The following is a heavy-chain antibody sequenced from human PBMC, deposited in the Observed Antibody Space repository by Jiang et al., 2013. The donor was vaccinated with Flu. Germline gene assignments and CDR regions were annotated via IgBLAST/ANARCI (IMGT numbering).Heavy chain of an antibody. CDR2: IYSGGST. D-gene: IGHD4-17*01. Sequence: VQLLESGGGLVQPGGSLRLSCAASGFTVSSNYMSWVRQAPGKGLEWVSVIYSGGSTYYADSVKGRFTISRDNSKNTLYLQMNSLRAEDTAVYYCASSQYGDFPYYYYYYMDVWGKGTTVTVSS. CDR3: ASSQYGDFPYYYYYYMDV. CDR1: GFTVSSNY. V-gene: IGHV3-66*02. J-gene: IGHJ6*03.